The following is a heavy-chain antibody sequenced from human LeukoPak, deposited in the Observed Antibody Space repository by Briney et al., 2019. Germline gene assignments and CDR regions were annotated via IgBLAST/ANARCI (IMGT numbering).Heavy chain of an antibody. D-gene: IGHD3-3*01. J-gene: IGHJ4*02. CDR1: GGSISSYY. V-gene: IGHV4-4*09. Sequence: PSETLSLTCTVSGGSISSYYWSWIRQPPGKGLEWIGYIYTSGSTNYNPSLKSRVTISVDTSKNQFSLKLSSVTAADTAVYYCARTDPLRSHELDYWGQGTLVTVSS. CDR3: ARTDPLRSHELDY. CDR2: IYTSGST.